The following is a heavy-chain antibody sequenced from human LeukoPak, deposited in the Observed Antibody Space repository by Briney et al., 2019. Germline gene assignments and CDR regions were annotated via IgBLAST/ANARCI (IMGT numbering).Heavy chain of an antibody. V-gene: IGHV1-69*05. Sequence: SVKVSCKASGGTFRNYAISWVRQAPGQGLEWLGGTSPVFGSTDYAQKFLDRLTITTDESTSTSYMQLSSLQSDDTAVYYCARGSGVGAARGHYYYFLDVWGKGTTVTVSS. D-gene: IGHD1-26*01. CDR3: ARGSGVGAARGHYYYFLDV. CDR2: TSPVFGST. CDR1: GGTFRNYA. J-gene: IGHJ6*03.